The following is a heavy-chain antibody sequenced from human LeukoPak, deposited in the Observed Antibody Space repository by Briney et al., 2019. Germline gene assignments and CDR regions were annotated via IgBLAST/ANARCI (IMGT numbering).Heavy chain of an antibody. CDR1: GGSISSSSYY. V-gene: IGHV4-39*07. Sequence: SETLSLTCTVSGGSISSSSYYWGWIRQPPGRGLEWIGSIYYSGSTNYNPSLKSRVTISVDTSKNQFSLKLSSVTAADTAVYYCARAIDRPWYFDYWGQGTLVTVSS. CDR2: IYYSGST. CDR3: ARAIDRPWYFDY. J-gene: IGHJ4*02.